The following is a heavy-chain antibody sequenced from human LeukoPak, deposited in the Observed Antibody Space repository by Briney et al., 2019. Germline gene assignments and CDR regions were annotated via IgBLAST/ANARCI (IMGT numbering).Heavy chain of an antibody. V-gene: IGHV4-61*02. D-gene: IGHD1-26*01. Sequence: PSETLSLTCNVSGGSISSSSYYWGWIRQPAGKGLEWIGRIYTSGSTTYNSSLKSRVTISLDTSKNHFSLRLSSVTAADTAVYYCARDREVGATGYYFDYWGQGTLVTVSS. CDR2: IYTSGST. CDR3: ARDREVGATGYYFDY. J-gene: IGHJ4*02. CDR1: GGSISSSSYY.